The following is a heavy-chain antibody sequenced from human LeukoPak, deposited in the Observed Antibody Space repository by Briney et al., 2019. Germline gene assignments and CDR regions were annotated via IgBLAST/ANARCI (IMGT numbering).Heavy chain of an antibody. J-gene: IGHJ4*02. Sequence: SGGSLRLSCAVSGLTFSSSWMDWVRQAPGKGLEWVAVISYDGSDKYYADSVRGRFTISRDNSKNTVYLQMNSLSAEDTAVYYCARDSSGSTDYWGQGTLVTVSS. D-gene: IGHD6-19*01. CDR3: ARDSSGSTDY. V-gene: IGHV3-30*03. CDR1: GLTFSSSW. CDR2: ISYDGSDK.